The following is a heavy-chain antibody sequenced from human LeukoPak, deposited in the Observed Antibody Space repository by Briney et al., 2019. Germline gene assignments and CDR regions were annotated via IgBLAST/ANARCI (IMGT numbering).Heavy chain of an antibody. V-gene: IGHV4-34*01. Sequence: SETLSLTCAVYGGSFSGYYWSWIRQPPGKGLEWIGEINHSGSTNYNPSLKSRVTISVDTSENQFSLKLSSVTAADTAVYYCARASLNYYYYYMDVWGKGTTVTVSS. CDR3: ARASLNYYYYYMDV. CDR2: INHSGST. J-gene: IGHJ6*03. CDR1: GGSFSGYY.